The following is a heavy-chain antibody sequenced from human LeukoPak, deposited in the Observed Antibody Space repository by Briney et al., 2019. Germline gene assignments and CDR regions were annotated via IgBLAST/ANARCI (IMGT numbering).Heavy chain of an antibody. V-gene: IGHV3-23*01. J-gene: IGHJ4*02. D-gene: IGHD6-19*01. CDR1: GFTFSSYA. CDR2: ISGSGGST. Sequence: GGSLRLSCAASGFTFSSYAMSWVRQAPGKGLEWVSLISGSGGSTYYADSVKGRFTISRDNAKNSLNLQMNSLRAEDTGVYYCARSHYNRGWSECFDYWGQGTLVTVSS. CDR3: ARSHYNRGWSECFDY.